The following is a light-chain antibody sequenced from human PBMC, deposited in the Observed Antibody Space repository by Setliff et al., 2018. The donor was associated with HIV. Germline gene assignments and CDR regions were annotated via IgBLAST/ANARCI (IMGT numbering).Light chain of an antibody. CDR2: EVS. CDR1: RSDVGDYNF. Sequence: SALTQPASVSGSPGQSITISCSGTRSDVGDYNFVSWYQQYPGRAPKLLIYEVSNRPSGVSARFAGSKFGNTASLTISGLQDEDEAYYYCCAYAGDSISIFGGGTKVTVL. CDR3: CAYAGDSISI. V-gene: IGLV2-14*03. J-gene: IGLJ2*01.